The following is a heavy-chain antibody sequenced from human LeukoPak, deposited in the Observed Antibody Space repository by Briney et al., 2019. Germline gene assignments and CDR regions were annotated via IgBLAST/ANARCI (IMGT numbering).Heavy chain of an antibody. CDR3: ATLTGGDDAFDI. CDR2: IFYTGST. J-gene: IGHJ3*02. Sequence: AETLSLTCTVSGGSISSYYWSRIRQPPGKGLEWIGYIFYTGSTNYNPSLKSRVTISVLTSKNRFSLKLSSVTAADTAVYYCATLTGGDDAFDIWGQGTMVTVYS. V-gene: IGHV4-59*01. CDR1: GGSISSYY. D-gene: IGHD4-23*01.